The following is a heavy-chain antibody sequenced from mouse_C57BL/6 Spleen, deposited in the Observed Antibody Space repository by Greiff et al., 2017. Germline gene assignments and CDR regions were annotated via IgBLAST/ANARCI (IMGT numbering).Heavy chain of an antibody. J-gene: IGHJ2*01. V-gene: IGHV1-55*01. CDR2: IYPGSGST. Sequence: QVQLKQPGAELVKPGASVKMSCKASGYTFTSYWITWVKQRPGQGLEWIGDIYPGSGSTNYNQKFKGKATLTVDKSSSTAYMQLSSLTSGDSAVYYCAARYSNYGLDYWGQGATLTDSS. CDR3: AARYSNYGLDY. CDR1: GYTFTSYW. D-gene: IGHD2-5*01.